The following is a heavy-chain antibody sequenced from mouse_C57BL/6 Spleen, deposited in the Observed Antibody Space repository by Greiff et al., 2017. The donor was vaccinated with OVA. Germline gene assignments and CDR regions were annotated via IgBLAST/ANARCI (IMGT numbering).Heavy chain of an antibody. J-gene: IGHJ1*03. CDR1: GYTFTSYG. CDR3: ARPYGSSPYWYFDV. D-gene: IGHD1-1*01. Sequence: VKLLESGAELARPGASVKLPCKASGYTFTSYGISWVKQRTGQGLEWIGEIYPRSGNTYYNEKFKGKATLTADKSSSTAYMELRSLTSEDSAVYFCARPYGSSPYWYFDVWGTGTTVTVSS. CDR2: IYPRSGNT. V-gene: IGHV1-81*01.